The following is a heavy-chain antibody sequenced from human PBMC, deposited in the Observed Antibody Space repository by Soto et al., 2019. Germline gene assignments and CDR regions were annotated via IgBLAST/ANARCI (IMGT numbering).Heavy chain of an antibody. CDR3: ARDRRPRNEVDPFDY. CDR2: ISDSSSYI. D-gene: IGHD1-1*01. CDR1: GFTFSIYS. Sequence: EVQLVESGGGLVKPGGSLRLSCAASGFTFSIYSMNWVRQAPGKGLEWVSSISDSSSYINYADSVKGRFTISRDNAKNSLFLQMNSLRAEDTAVYYCARDRRPRNEVDPFDYWGQGRLVTVSS. V-gene: IGHV3-21*02. J-gene: IGHJ4*02.